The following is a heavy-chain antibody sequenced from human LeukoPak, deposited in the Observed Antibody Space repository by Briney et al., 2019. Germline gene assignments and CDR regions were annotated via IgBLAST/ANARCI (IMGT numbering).Heavy chain of an antibody. V-gene: IGHV3-74*01. D-gene: IGHD3-10*01. J-gene: IGHJ6*02. CDR3: AKGCYYASGSYSYGMDV. CDR2: INSDGSWT. Sequence: GGSLRLSCAASGSYWMHWVRQAPGKGLVWVSHINSDGSWTSYADSVKGRFTISKDNAKNTLSLQVNSLRAEDTAVYFCAKGCYYASGSYSYGMDVWGQGTTVTVSS. CDR1: GSYW.